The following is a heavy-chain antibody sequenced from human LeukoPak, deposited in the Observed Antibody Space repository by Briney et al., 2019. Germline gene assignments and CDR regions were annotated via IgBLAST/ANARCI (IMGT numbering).Heavy chain of an antibody. CDR3: ARESVLYYDSSGYSVGY. CDR1: GYSISSGYY. D-gene: IGHD3-22*01. V-gene: IGHV4-38-2*02. J-gene: IGHJ4*02. CDR2: IYHSGST. Sequence: SETLSLTCTVSGYSISSGYYWGWIRQPPGKGLEWIGSIYHSGSTYYNPSLKSRVTISVDTSKNQFSLKLSSVTAADTAVYYCARESVLYYDSSGYSVGYWGQGTLVTVSS.